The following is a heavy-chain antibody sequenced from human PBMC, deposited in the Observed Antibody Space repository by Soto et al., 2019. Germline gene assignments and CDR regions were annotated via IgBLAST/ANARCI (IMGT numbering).Heavy chain of an antibody. CDR1: GFTFDDYA. D-gene: IGHD5-18*01. J-gene: IGHJ4*02. V-gene: IGHV3-9*01. CDR2: ISWNSGSI. Sequence: GGSLRLSCAASGFTFDDYAMHWVRQAPGKGLEWVSRISWNSGSIGYADSVKGRFTISRDNAKNSLYLQMNSLRAEDTALYYCAKAVGSYGNFDYWGKGTLVTVPS. CDR3: AKAVGSYGNFDY.